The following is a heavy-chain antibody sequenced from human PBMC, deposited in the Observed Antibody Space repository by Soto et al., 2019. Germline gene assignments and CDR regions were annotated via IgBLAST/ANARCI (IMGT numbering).Heavy chain of an antibody. CDR2: ISSSSSTI. CDR3: AMGDSAY. D-gene: IGHD5-18*01. V-gene: IGHV3-48*01. Sequence: GGSLRLSCAASGFTFSSYNMHWVRQAPGKGLEWVSCISSSSSTIYYADSVKGRFTISRDNAKNSLYLQMNSLRAEDTAVYYCAMGDSAYWGQGTLVTVSS. CDR1: GFTFSSYN. J-gene: IGHJ4*02.